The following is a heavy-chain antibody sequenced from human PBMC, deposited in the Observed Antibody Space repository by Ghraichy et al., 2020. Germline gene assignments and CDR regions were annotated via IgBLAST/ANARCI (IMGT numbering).Heavy chain of an antibody. V-gene: IGHV3-7*03. CDR1: GFTFSSYW. D-gene: IGHD4-17*01. J-gene: IGHJ4*02. CDR3: ARGGDYLEY. CDR2: IKQVGSEK. Sequence: GSLRLSCAASGFTFSSYWMSWVRQAPGKGLEWVTNIKQVGSEKYYVDSVKGRFTISRDNAKISLYLQMNTLGAEDTAVYYCARGGDYLEYWGQGTLVTVSS.